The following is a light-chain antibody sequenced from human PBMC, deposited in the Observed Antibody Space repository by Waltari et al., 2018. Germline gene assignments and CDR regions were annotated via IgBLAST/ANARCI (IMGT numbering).Light chain of an antibody. CDR1: TGAVPSGHF. J-gene: IGLJ1*01. CDR2: SAN. V-gene: IGLV7-43*01. Sequence: QTVVTQEPSLTVSPGGTVTLTCASSTGAVPSGHFPTWFQQSPGQPPRSLIYSANNKHSWTPARFSGSLIGGKAALTLSGVQPEDEADYYCLLFYGGAYVFGTGTKLTVL. CDR3: LLFYGGAYV.